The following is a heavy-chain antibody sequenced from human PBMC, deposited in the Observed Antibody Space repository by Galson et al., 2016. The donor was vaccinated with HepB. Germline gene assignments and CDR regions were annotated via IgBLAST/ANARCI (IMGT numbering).Heavy chain of an antibody. Sequence: PALVKPTQTLTLTCTFSGFSLSTSGMCVSWIRQPPGKAPEWLAGIDWDDDKYYSTSLKTRLTISKATSQNQVVLKMTNLDPLDTATYYCARNYCGGPTWFDPGGQGTLVTVAS. D-gene: IGHD2-21*01. CDR1: GFSLSTSGMC. V-gene: IGHV2-70*11. CDR2: IDWDDDK. J-gene: IGHJ5*02. CDR3: ARNYCGGPTWFDP.